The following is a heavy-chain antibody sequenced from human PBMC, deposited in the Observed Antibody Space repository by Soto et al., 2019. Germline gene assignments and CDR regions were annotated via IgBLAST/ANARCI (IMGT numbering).Heavy chain of an antibody. CDR2: IYYSGST. D-gene: IGHD3-9*01. J-gene: IGHJ4*02. CDR1: GGSISSYY. V-gene: IGHV4-59*01. Sequence: LSLTCTVSGGSISSYYWSWIRQPPGKGLEWIGYIYYSGSTNYNPSLKSRVTISVDTSKNQFSLKLSSVTAADTAVYYCARARWGDILTGYYYFDYWGQGTLVTVSS. CDR3: ARARWGDILTGYYYFDY.